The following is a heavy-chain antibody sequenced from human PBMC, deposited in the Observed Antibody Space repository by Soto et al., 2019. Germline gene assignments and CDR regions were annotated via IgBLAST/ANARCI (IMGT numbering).Heavy chain of an antibody. D-gene: IGHD2-8*01. CDR2: IYDSGST. CDR1: GDSLKNHY. J-gene: IGHJ4*02. V-gene: IGHV4-59*11. Sequence: SETLSVTCSVSGDSLKNHYWAWIRHSPGKGLEWIGNIYDSGSTNYSPALKSRVSMSVDTSKNLFSLKMNSVTAADTAVYYCARSSMVAVDYFDFWAQGTVVTVSS. CDR3: ARSSMVAVDYFDF.